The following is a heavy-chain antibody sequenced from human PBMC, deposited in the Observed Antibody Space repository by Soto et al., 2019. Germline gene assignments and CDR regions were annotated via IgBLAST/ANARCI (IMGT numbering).Heavy chain of an antibody. Sequence: SETLSLTCTVSGGSISSSSYYWGWIRQPPGKGLEWIGSIYYSGSTYYNPSLKSRVTISVDTSKNQFSLKLSSVTAADTAVYYCARDRGYSGYDNDYWGQGTLVTVSS. CDR3: ARDRGYSGYDNDY. V-gene: IGHV4-39*01. CDR1: GGSISSSSYY. CDR2: IYYSGST. J-gene: IGHJ4*02. D-gene: IGHD5-12*01.